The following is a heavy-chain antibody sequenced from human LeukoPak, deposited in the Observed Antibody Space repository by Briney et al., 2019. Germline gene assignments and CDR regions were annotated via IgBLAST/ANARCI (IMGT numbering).Heavy chain of an antibody. CDR3: AKDRCSNGVGCYYYYMDV. J-gene: IGHJ6*03. Sequence: GGSLRLSCAASGFTFSSYEMNWVRQAPGKGLEWVAYIQYDGSNQQYADSVKGRFSISRDSSKNILYLQMNSLRAEDTAVYYCAKDRCSNGVGCYYYYMDVWGKGTTVTISS. D-gene: IGHD2-8*01. V-gene: IGHV3-30*02. CDR2: IQYDGSNQ. CDR1: GFTFSSYE.